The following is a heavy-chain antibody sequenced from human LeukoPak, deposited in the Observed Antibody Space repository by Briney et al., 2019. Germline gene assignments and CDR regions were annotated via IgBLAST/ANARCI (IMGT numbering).Heavy chain of an antibody. CDR3: AKDGAHYDILTGYSDWFDP. V-gene: IGHV3-23*01. CDR2: ISGSGGST. D-gene: IGHD3-9*01. J-gene: IGHJ5*02. CDR1: GFTFSSYA. Sequence: PGGSLRLSCAASGFTFSSYAMSWVRQAPGKGLEWVSAISGSGGSTYYADSVKGRFTISRDNSKNTLYLQMNSLRAGDTAVYYCAKDGAHYDILTGYSDWFDPWGQGTLVTVSS.